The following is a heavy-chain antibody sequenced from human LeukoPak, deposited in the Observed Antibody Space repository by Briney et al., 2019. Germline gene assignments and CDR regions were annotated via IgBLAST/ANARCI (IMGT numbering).Heavy chain of an antibody. D-gene: IGHD6-19*01. J-gene: IGHJ4*02. CDR2: ITNGGVTT. CDR3: VKLSSGSGSKFGFDS. V-gene: IGHV3-23*01. Sequence: PGESLRLSCAASGFTFGSYAVSWVRQTPGKSLEWASIITNGGVTTYYADSVRGRFTISRDNSKNMLYLQMNSLRAEDTAVYYCVKLSSGSGSKFGFDSWGQGTLVTVSS. CDR1: GFTFGSYA.